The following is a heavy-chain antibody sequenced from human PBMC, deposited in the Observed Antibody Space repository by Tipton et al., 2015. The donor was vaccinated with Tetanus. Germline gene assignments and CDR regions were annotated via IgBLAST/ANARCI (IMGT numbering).Heavy chain of an antibody. D-gene: IGHD2-8*01. CDR3: AKVPWEGVYANWFDP. CDR1: GGSISSGDYY. Sequence: TLSLTCTVSGGSISSGDYYWSWVRQHPAKGLEWIGYFYYRGFTYYNPSLKSRVSISVDTSTNQFSLKLSSVTAADTAVYYCAKVPWEGVYANWFDPWGQGTLVTVSS. CDR2: FYYRGFT. J-gene: IGHJ5*02. V-gene: IGHV4-31*03.